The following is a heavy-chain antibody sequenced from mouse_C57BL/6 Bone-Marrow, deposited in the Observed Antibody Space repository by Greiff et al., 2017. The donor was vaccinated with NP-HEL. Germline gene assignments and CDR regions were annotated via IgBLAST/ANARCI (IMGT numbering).Heavy chain of an antibody. CDR3: AGLLYYDYGADY. Sequence: VQLKESGPELVKPGASVKISCKASGYSFTDYNMNWVKQSNGKSLEWIGVINPNYGTTSYNQKFKGQATLTVDQSSSTVYMQLNSLTSEDSAVYYCAGLLYYDYGADYWGQGTTLTVSS. V-gene: IGHV1-39*01. CDR1: GYSFTDYN. J-gene: IGHJ2*01. D-gene: IGHD2-4*01. CDR2: INPNYGTT.